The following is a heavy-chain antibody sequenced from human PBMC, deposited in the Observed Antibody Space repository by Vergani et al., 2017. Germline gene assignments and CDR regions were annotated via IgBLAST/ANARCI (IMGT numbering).Heavy chain of an antibody. J-gene: IGHJ4*02. CDR2: IKQDGSEK. CDR1: GFSFSSYW. V-gene: IGHV3-7*01. Sequence: VQLVESGGGVVQPGRSLRLSCAASGFSFSSYWMSWVRQAPGKGLEWVANIKQDGSEKYYVDSVKGRFTISRDNAKNSLYLQMNSLRAEDTAVYYCARDNSNYEGNWGYWGQGTLVTVSS. CDR3: ARDNSNYEGNWGY. D-gene: IGHD4-11*01.